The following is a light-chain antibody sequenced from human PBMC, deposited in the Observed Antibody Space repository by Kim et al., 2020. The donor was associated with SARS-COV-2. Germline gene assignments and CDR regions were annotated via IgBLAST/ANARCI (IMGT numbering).Light chain of an antibody. CDR2: DAS. CDR3: QQFNSYPQT. Sequence: AIQLTQSPSSLSASVGDRVTITCRASQGISSALAWYQQTPGKALKLLIYDASSLQSGVPSRFSGSGSGTDFALTISSLQPEDFATYYCQQFNSYPQTFGQGTRLEIK. J-gene: IGKJ5*01. V-gene: IGKV1-13*02. CDR1: QGISSA.